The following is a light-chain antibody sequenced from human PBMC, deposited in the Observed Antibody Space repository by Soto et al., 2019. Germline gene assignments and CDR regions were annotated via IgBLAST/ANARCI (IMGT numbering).Light chain of an antibody. V-gene: IGLV2-23*01. CDR1: SSGVGFFNR. CDR3: CSYAGSNTVI. Sequence: QSALAQPASVSGSGGQSITISCSRTSSGVGFFNRVSWYQQHPGEAPKLIIYEDTKRPSGVSNRFSGSKSGNAASLTISGLQAEDEAYYYCCSYAGSNTVIFGGGTKLTVL. CDR2: EDT. J-gene: IGLJ2*01.